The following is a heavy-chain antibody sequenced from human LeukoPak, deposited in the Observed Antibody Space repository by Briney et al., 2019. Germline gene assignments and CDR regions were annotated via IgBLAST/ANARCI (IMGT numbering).Heavy chain of an antibody. J-gene: IGHJ4*02. V-gene: IGHV3-7*01. Sequence: PGGSLRLSCAASGFTFSSYWMSWVRQAPGKGLEWVANIKQDGSEKYYVDSVKGRFTISRDNAKNSLYLQMNSLRAEDTAVYYCARDPAADYYDSSGYFDYWGQGTPVTVSS. CDR2: IKQDGSEK. D-gene: IGHD3-22*01. CDR1: GFTFSSYW. CDR3: ARDPAADYYDSSGYFDY.